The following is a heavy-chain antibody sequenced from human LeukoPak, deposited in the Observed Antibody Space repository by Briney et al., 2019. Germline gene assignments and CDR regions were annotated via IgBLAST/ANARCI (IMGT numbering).Heavy chain of an antibody. J-gene: IGHJ5*02. Sequence: GGSLRLSCAASGFTFSSYWMSWVRQAPGKGLEWVANIKQDGSEKYYVDSVKGRFTISRDNAKNSLYLQMNSLRAEDTAVYYCASEYSSGSNWFDPWGQGTLVTVSS. CDR1: GFTFSSYW. CDR3: ASEYSSGSNWFDP. D-gene: IGHD6-19*01. CDR2: IKQDGSEK. V-gene: IGHV3-7*03.